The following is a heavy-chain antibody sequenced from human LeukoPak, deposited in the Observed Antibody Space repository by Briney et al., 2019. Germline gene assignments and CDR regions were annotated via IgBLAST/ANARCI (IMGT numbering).Heavy chain of an antibody. CDR3: ARVHCSGGSCYPVGDY. D-gene: IGHD2-15*01. V-gene: IGHV1-46*01. CDR2: INPSGGST. Sequence: AAVKVSCKASGYIFFSYYMQWVRQAPGQGLEWMGMINPSGGSTSYAQKFQGRVTMTRDTSTSTVYMELRSLRSEDSAMYYCARVHCSGGSCYPVGDYWGQGTLVTVSS. CDR1: GYIFFSYY. J-gene: IGHJ4*02.